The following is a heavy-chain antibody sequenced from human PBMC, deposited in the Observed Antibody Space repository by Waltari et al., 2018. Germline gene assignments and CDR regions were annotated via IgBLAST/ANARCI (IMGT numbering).Heavy chain of an antibody. CDR3: ARGNVGTVRGGSFDY. CDR1: GGSFSGYY. V-gene: IGHV4-34*01. Sequence: QVQLQQWGAGLLKPSETLSLTCAVYGGSFSGYYWSWIRQPPGKGLEWIGEINHSGSTNYNPSLKSRVTISVDTSKNQFSLKLSSVTAADTAVYYCARGNVGTVRGGSFDYWGQGTLVTVSS. J-gene: IGHJ4*02. D-gene: IGHD3-16*01. CDR2: INHSGST.